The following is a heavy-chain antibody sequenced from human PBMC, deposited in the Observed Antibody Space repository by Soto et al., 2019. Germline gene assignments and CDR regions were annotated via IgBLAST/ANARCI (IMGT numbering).Heavy chain of an antibody. CDR2: IYYSGST. Sequence: QVQLQESGPGLVKPSETLSLTCTVSGGSISSYYWSWIRQPPGKGLEWIGYIYYSGSTNYNPSLKSRVTISVDTSKNQFSLKLSSVTAADTAVYYCASHVWGSDFDYWGQGTLVTVSS. V-gene: IGHV4-59*01. J-gene: IGHJ4*02. CDR1: GGSISSYY. CDR3: ASHVWGSDFDY. D-gene: IGHD3-16*01.